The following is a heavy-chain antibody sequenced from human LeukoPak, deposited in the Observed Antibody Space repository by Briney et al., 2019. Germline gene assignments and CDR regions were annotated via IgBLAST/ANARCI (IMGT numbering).Heavy chain of an antibody. J-gene: IGHJ4*02. Sequence: GGSLRLSCAASAFTFSSFAMRWVGQGQGKGREGVSTISVSGSTTYYADSVKGRFTISRDSSKNTLYLHMKSVRAEDTAVYYCAKVRRFLEWLLLDSWGQGILVTATS. CDR3: AKVRRFLEWLLLDS. V-gene: IGHV3-23*01. CDR2: ISVSGSTT. D-gene: IGHD3-3*01. CDR1: AFTFSSFA.